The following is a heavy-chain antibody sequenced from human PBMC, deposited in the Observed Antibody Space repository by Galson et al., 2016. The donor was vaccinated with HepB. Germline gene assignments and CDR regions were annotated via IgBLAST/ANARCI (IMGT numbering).Heavy chain of an antibody. CDR2: MNPKSGNT. J-gene: IGHJ4*02. CDR1: GYTFTSSD. CDR3: AREIPRKQLWLRCGYFDS. Sequence: SVKVSCKASGYTFTSSDINWVRQATGQGLEWMGWMNPKSGNTGYAQKFQGRVTMTRDTSISTAYMELSSLRSEDTAVYYCAREIPRKQLWLRCGYFDSWGQGTLVTVSS. D-gene: IGHD5-18*01. V-gene: IGHV1-8*01.